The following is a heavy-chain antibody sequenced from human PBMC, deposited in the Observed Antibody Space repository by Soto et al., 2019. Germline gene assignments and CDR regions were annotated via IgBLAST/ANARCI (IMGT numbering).Heavy chain of an antibody. Sequence: PGGSLRLSCAASGFTFSSYSMNWVRQAPGKGLEWVSYISSSSTIYYADSVKGRFTISRDNAKNSLYLQMNSLRAEDTAVYYCARVATMGSFQHWGQGTLVTVSS. J-gene: IGHJ1*01. CDR2: ISSSSTI. CDR1: GFTFSSYS. V-gene: IGHV3-48*01. CDR3: ARVATMGSFQH. D-gene: IGHD3-10*01.